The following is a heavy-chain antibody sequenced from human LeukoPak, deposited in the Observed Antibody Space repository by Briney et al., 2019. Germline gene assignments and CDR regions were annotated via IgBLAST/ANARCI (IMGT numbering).Heavy chain of an antibody. CDR1: GGSISSSSYY. V-gene: IGHV4-39*07. J-gene: IGHJ4*02. D-gene: IGHD5-18*01. CDR3: ARDPEVDTGPGPRFDY. Sequence: SETLSLTCTVSGGSISSSSYYWGWVRQPPGKGLEWIGNIYYSGSTYFNPSLKSRVTISVDTSKNQFSLKLSSVTAADTAVYYCARDPEVDTGPGPRFDYWGQGTLVTVSS. CDR2: IYYSGST.